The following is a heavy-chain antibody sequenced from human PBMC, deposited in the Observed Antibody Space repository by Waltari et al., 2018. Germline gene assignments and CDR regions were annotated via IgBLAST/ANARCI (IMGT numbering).Heavy chain of an antibody. D-gene: IGHD3-16*01. Sequence: QVQVVESGGGVVQPGRSVRLSWATFGFPFSRYIIQWVRQGPGKGLGWVAVISPDGGGNHYADSVKGRFTVSRDNPKNTAYLQMNSLRTEDTAVYHCVRVGGEWGQGTLVAVSS. CDR2: ISPDGGGN. CDR3: VRVGGE. CDR1: GFPFSRYI. J-gene: IGHJ4*02. V-gene: IGHV3-30-3*01.